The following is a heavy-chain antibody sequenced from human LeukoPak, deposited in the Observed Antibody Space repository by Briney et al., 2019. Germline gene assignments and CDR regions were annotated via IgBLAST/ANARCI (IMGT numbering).Heavy chain of an antibody. D-gene: IGHD1-14*01. Sequence: ASVKVSCKASGYPFTSYDINWVRQATGQGLEWMGWTNPNSGETGFAQKFQGRVTMTRDTSISTAYMELSSLRSEDTAVYYCARKSNWGQGTLVTVSS. V-gene: IGHV1-8*01. CDR3: ARKSN. CDR2: TNPNSGET. J-gene: IGHJ4*02. CDR1: GYPFTSYD.